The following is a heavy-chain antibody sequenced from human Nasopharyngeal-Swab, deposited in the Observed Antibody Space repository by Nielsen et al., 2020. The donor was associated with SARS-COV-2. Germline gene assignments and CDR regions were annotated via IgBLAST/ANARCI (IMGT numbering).Heavy chain of an antibody. D-gene: IGHD1-26*01. V-gene: IGHV3-48*02. CDR1: GLTISSNG. J-gene: IGHJ4*02. CDR3: VRDVAIVGATLDS. CDR2: ISSSSSKS. Sequence: GESLKIPCAASGLTISSNGMHWVRQAPGKGLEWVAYISSSSSKSYYADSVKGRFTISRDNPKNSLYLQMNSLRHEDTAVYYCVRDVAIVGATLDSWGQGTLVTVSS.